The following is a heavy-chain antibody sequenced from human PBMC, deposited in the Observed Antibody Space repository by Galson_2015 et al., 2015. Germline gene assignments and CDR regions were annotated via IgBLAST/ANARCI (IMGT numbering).Heavy chain of an antibody. CDR3: LQGGWGTRLYS. V-gene: IGHV3-23*01. D-gene: IGHD6-19*01. Sequence: SLRLSCAASGFTFSRSAMTWVRQAAGKGLEWVSSISGSGLDWISSISGRGGATYYADSVKGRFTISRDNSKNTLYLQVSSLRADHTAVYYCLQGGWGTRLYSWGQGTLVAVSS. J-gene: IGHJ4*02. CDR1: GFTFSRSA. CDR2: ISGSGLDWISSISGRGGAT.